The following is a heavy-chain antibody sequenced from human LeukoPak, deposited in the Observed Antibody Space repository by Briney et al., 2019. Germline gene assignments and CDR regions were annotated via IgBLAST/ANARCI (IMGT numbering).Heavy chain of an antibody. V-gene: IGHV3-53*01. CDR2: IGEEKSDSWT. Sequence: GGSLRLSCAASGFTVSSNYMSWVRQAPGKGLEWLSAIGEEKSDSWTKSADSVKGRFTISRDNSENTLYLQMDSLTVEDTAVYYCARAGVISGWDYWGQGVLVTVSS. D-gene: IGHD3-3*02. CDR1: GFTVSSNY. J-gene: IGHJ4*02. CDR3: ARAGVISGWDY.